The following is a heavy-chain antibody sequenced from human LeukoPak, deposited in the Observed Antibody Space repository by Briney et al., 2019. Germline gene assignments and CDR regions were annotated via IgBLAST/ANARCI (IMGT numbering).Heavy chain of an antibody. Sequence: PGGSLRLSCAASGFTFDDYAMHWVRQAPGKGLEWVSGISWNSGSIGYADSVKGRFTISRDNAKNSLYLQMNSLRAEDTALYYCAKGTSWYFFYFDYWGQGTLVTVSS. CDR2: ISWNSGSI. CDR1: GFTFDDYA. D-gene: IGHD6-13*01. J-gene: IGHJ4*02. CDR3: AKGTSWYFFYFDY. V-gene: IGHV3-9*01.